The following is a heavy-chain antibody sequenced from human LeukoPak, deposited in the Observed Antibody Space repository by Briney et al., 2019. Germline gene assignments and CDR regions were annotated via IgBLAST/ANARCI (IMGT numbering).Heavy chain of an antibody. CDR3: AKYRVGVRGFDY. J-gene: IGHJ4*02. Sequence: GGSLRLSCAASGFTFSSYAMSWVRQAPGRGLEWVSAISGSGGSTYYADSVKGRLTISRDNSKNTLYLQMNSLRAEDTAVYYCAKYRVGVRGFDYWGQGTLVTVSS. CDR1: GFTFSSYA. CDR2: ISGSGGST. D-gene: IGHD3-3*01. V-gene: IGHV3-23*01.